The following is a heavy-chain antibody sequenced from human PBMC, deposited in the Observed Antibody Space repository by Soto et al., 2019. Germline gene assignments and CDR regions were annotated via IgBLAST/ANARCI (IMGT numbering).Heavy chain of an antibody. CDR3: AREIRGVVSFDH. Sequence: GASVKVSCKASGGTFSSYTISWVRQAPGQGLEWMGRIIPILGIANYAQKFQGRVTITADKSTSTAYMELSILRSDDTAVYYCAREIRGVVSFDHWGQGTLVTVSS. CDR1: GGTFSSYT. J-gene: IGHJ4*02. D-gene: IGHD3-10*01. V-gene: IGHV1-69*02. CDR2: IIPILGIA.